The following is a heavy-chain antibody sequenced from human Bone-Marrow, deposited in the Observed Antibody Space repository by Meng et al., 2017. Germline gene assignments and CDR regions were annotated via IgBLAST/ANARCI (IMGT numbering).Heavy chain of an antibody. D-gene: IGHD6-25*01. CDR1: GYTFPASY. V-gene: IGHV1-2*06. J-gene: IGHJ4*02. CDR2: IDPKNGDT. CDR3: ARDEDISAAGKLFGDY. Sequence: QVQRVQAGAELKTPAASMRFSCKPSGYTFPASYIHWGRQAPGQGLEWMGRIDPKNGDTHYAQKFQGRVTMTGDTSISTAYMELSGLRSDDTAMYYCARDEDISAAGKLFGDYWGQGTLVTVSS.